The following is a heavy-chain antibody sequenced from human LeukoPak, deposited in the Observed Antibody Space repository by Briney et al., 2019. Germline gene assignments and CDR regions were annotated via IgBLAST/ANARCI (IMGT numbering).Heavy chain of an antibody. V-gene: IGHV4-39*01. D-gene: IGHD6-25*01. CDR3: AKSGGYGLIDY. CDR1: GGSISSSSYY. CDR2: IYSSGST. Sequence: PSETLSLTCTVSGGSISSSSYYWGWIRQPPGKGLEWIGSIYSSGSTYYNSSLKSRVTMSIDTSKNQVSLKMSSVTAADTAVYYCAKSGGYGLIDYWGQGTLVTVSS. J-gene: IGHJ4*01.